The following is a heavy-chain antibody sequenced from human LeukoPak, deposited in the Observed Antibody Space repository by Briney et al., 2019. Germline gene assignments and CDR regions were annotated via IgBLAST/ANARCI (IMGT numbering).Heavy chain of an antibody. D-gene: IGHD3-3*01. V-gene: IGHV4-4*07. CDR3: ARAEYYDFWGRSAFDI. J-gene: IGHJ3*02. CDR1: GGSISSYY. CDR2: IYTSGST. Sequence: SETLSLTCTVSGGSISSYYWSWIRQPAGKGLEWIGRIYTSGSTNYNPSLKSRVTMSVDTSKNQFSLKLSSVTAADTAVYYCARAEYYDFWGRSAFDIWGQGTMVTVSS.